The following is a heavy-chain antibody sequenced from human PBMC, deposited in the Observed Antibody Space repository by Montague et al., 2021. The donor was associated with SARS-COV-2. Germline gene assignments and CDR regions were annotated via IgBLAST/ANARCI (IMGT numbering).Heavy chain of an antibody. CDR3: ARRGRKLLPVATTIGGFDI. J-gene: IGHJ3*02. D-gene: IGHD5-12*01. V-gene: IGHV4-39*02. CDR1: GGSISSSNYY. Sequence: SETLSLTCTVSGGSISSSNYYWDWIRQPPGKGLEWIGSIYDSGSTYYNPSLKSRVTISVDTSKNHFSLKLSSVTAAGTAVYHCARRGRKLLPVATTIGGFDIWGQGTMVTVSS. CDR2: IYDSGST.